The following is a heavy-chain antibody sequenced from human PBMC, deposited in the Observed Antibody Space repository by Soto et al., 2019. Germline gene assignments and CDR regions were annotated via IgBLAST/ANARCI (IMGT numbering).Heavy chain of an antibody. CDR2: IIPIFGTA. Sequence: SVKVSCKASGGTFSSYAISWVRQAPGQGLEWMGGIIPIFGTANYAQKFQGRVTITADESTSTAYMELSSLRSEDTAVYYCASVGITMVRATYYYYGMDVWGQGTTVTVS. D-gene: IGHD3-10*01. CDR3: ASVGITMVRATYYYYGMDV. V-gene: IGHV1-69*13. J-gene: IGHJ6*02. CDR1: GGTFSSYA.